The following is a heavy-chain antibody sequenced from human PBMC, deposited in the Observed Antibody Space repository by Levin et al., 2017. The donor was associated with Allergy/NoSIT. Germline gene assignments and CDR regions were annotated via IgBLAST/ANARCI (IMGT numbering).Heavy chain of an antibody. CDR3: ATSLIAFRYCSSTSCGYFDY. CDR2: FDPEDGET. D-gene: IGHD2-2*01. J-gene: IGHJ4*02. CDR1: GYTLTELS. V-gene: IGHV1-24*01. Sequence: GESLKISCKVSGYTLTELSMHWVRQAPGKGLEWMGGFDPEDGETIYAQKFQGRVTMTEDTSTDTAYMELSSLRSEDTAVYYCATSLIAFRYCSSTSCGYFDYWGQGTLVTVSS.